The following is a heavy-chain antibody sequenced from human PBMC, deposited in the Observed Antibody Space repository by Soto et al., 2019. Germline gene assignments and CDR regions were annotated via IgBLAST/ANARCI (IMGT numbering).Heavy chain of an antibody. D-gene: IGHD3-22*01. Sequence: EVQLVESGGGLVQPGGSLRLSCAASGFTFSSYWMHWVRQAPGKGLVWVSRINSDGSSTSYADSVKGRFTISRDNATNPLYLQMNSPGAEDTAVYYCAAPYYYDSSGYSSWYFDLWGRGTLVTVSS. CDR3: AAPYYYDSSGYSSWYFDL. CDR1: GFTFSSYW. V-gene: IGHV3-74*01. J-gene: IGHJ2*01. CDR2: INSDGSST.